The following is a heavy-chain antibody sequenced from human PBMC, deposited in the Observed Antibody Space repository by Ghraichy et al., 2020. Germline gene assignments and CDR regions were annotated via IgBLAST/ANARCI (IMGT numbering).Heavy chain of an antibody. V-gene: IGHV4-61*01. Sequence: SQTLSLTCTVSGGSVSSGSYYWSWIRQPPGKGLEWIGYIYYSGSTNYNPSLKSRVTISVDTSKNQFSLKLSSVTAADTAVYYCARDSGYYDSSGYSYWGMWNGMDVWGQGTTVTVSS. CDR1: GGSVSSGSYY. D-gene: IGHD3-22*01. CDR2: IYYSGST. J-gene: IGHJ6*02. CDR3: ARDSGYYDSSGYSYWGMWNGMDV.